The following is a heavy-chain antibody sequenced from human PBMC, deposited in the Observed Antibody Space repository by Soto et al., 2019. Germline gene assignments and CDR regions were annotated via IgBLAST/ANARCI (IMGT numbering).Heavy chain of an antibody. CDR1: GFTFSSYA. CDR2: ISYDGSNK. Sequence: QVQLVESGGGVVQPGRSLRLSCAASGFTFSSYAMHWVRQAPGKGLEWVAVISYDGSNKYYADSVKGRFTISRDNSKNTLYMQIHSLRAEDTAVYYCARDPLWGTAMVLWYFDLWGRGTLVTVSS. J-gene: IGHJ2*01. D-gene: IGHD5-18*01. V-gene: IGHV3-30-3*01. CDR3: ARDPLWGTAMVLWYFDL.